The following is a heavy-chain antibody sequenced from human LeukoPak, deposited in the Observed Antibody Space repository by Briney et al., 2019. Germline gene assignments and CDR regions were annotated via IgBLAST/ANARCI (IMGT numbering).Heavy chain of an antibody. Sequence: PSETLSLTCAVYGGSFSGYYWSWIRQPPGKGLEWIGEINHSGSTNYNPSLKSRVTISVDTSKNQFSLKLSSGTAADTAVYYCARGSGSYTDYWGQGTLVTVSS. CDR3: ARGSGSYTDY. D-gene: IGHD1-26*01. CDR1: GGSFSGYY. J-gene: IGHJ4*02. V-gene: IGHV4-34*01. CDR2: INHSGST.